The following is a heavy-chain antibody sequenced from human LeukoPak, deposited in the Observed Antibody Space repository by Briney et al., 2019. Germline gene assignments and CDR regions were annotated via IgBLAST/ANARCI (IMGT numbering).Heavy chain of an antibody. V-gene: IGHV3-7*01. CDR2: IKQDGSEK. J-gene: IGHJ4*02. CDR3: ARDLGHFYYYDSSGYFDY. D-gene: IGHD3-22*01. CDR1: GFTFSSYW. Sequence: PGRSLRLSCAASGFTFSSYWMSWVRQAPGKGLEWVANIKQDGSEKYYVDSVKGRFTISRDNAKNSLYLQMNSLRAEDTAVYYCARDLGHFYYYDSSGYFDYWGQGTLVTVSS.